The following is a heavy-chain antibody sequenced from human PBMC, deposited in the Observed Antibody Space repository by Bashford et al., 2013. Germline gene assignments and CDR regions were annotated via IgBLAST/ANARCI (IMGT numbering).Heavy chain of an antibody. V-gene: IGHV5-51*01. CDR2: IYPDDSDT. Sequence: WVRQMPGKGLECMGIIYPDDSDTRYSPSFQGQVTISADKSINTAYLQWSSLKASDTAIYYCARHGYLTSHLNWFDPVGPGTLVTVSS. J-gene: IGHJ5*02. D-gene: IGHD2-2*01. CDR3: ARHGYLTSHLNWFDP.